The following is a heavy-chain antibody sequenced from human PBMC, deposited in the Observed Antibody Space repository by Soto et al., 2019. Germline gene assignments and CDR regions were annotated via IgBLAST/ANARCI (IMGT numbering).Heavy chain of an antibody. D-gene: IGHD6-6*01. CDR3: ARDSPSIVSY. J-gene: IGHJ4*02. CDR1: GFTFSSYA. CDR2: ISSSSSYI. V-gene: IGHV3-21*01. Sequence: GGSLRLSCAASGFTFSSYAMSWVRQAPGKGLEWVSAISSSSSYIYYADSVKGRFTISRDNAKNSLYLQMNSLRAEDTAVYYRARDSPSIVSYWGQGTLVTVSS.